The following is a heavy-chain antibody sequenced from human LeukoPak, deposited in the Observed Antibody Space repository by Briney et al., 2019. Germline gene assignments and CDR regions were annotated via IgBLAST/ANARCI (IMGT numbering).Heavy chain of an antibody. CDR2: INHSGST. CDR1: GGSFSGYY. J-gene: IGHJ4*02. Sequence: SETLSLTCAVYGGSFSGYYWSWIRQPPGKGLEWIGEINHSGSTNYNPSLKSRVTISVDTSKNQFSLKLSSVTATDTAVYYCARGGGFWSGYRYDYWGQGTLVTVSS. V-gene: IGHV4-34*01. D-gene: IGHD3-3*01. CDR3: ARGGGFWSGYRYDY.